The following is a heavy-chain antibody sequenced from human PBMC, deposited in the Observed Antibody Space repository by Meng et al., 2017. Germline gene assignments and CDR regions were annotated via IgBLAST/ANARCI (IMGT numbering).Heavy chain of an antibody. CDR3: ARGATGPYGSGSYYNRRNSDAFDI. J-gene: IGHJ3*02. V-gene: IGHV4-38-2*02. CDR2: IYHSGST. CDR1: GYSISSGYY. Sequence: SETLSLTCTVSGYSISSGYYWGWIRQPPGKGLEWIESIYHSGSTYYNPSLKSRVTISVDTSKNQFSLKLSSVTAADTAVYYCARGATGPYGSGSYYNRRNSDAFDIWGQGTMVTVSS. D-gene: IGHD3-10*01.